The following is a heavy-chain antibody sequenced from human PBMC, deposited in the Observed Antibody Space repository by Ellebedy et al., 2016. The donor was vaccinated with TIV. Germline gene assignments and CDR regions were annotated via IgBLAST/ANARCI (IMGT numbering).Heavy chain of an antibody. CDR1: GFTFSSYS. CDR3: AKALIVNRRLGDAFDI. CDR2: ISSSSSYI. J-gene: IGHJ3*02. D-gene: IGHD3-16*02. V-gene: IGHV3-21*04. Sequence: GESLKISXAASGFTFSSYSMNWVRQAPGKGLEWVSSISSSSSYIYYADSVKGRFTISRDNAKNSLYLQMNSLRAEDTALYYCAKALIVNRRLGDAFDIWGQGTMVTVSS.